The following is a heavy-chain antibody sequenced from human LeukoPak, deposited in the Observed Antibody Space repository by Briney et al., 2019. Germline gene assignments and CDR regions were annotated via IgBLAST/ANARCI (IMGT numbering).Heavy chain of an antibody. CDR3: AKGVYSSSWYYFDY. CDR1: GFTFSSYA. Sequence: GGSLRLSCAASGFTFSSYAMSWVRQAPGKGLEWVSAISGSGGSTYYADSVKGRLTISRDNSKNTLYLQMNSLRAEDTAVYYCAKGVYSSSWYYFDYWGQGTLVTVSS. CDR2: ISGSGGST. D-gene: IGHD6-13*01. J-gene: IGHJ4*02. V-gene: IGHV3-23*01.